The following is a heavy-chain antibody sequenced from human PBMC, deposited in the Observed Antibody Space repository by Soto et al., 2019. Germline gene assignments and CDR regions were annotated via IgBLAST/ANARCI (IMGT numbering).Heavy chain of an antibody. J-gene: IGHJ6*02. Sequence: SETLSLTCTVSGGSISSSSYYWGWIRQPPGKGLEWIGNVYYGGSTYYNPSLKSRVTISVETSKSQFSLKLSSVTAADTAVNYCAGGDYYHSSGYYFYYYTMDVWGQGTTVTVSS. CDR3: AGGDYYHSSGYYFYYYTMDV. V-gene: IGHV4-39*01. CDR2: VYYGGST. D-gene: IGHD3-22*01. CDR1: GGSISSSSYY.